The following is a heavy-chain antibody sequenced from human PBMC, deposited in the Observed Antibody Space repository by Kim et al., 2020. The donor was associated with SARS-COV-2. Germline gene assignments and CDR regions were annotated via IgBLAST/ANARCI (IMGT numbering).Heavy chain of an antibody. CDR3: ARRIDP. J-gene: IGHJ5*02. CDR2: INHSGST. Sequence: SETLSLTCVVYGGSFSGYYWTWIRQPPGKGPEWIGEINHSGSTNYNPSLKSRVTISVDTSKNQFSLNLSSVTAADTAVYYCARRIDPWGQGTLVTVSS. CDR1: GGSFSGYY. V-gene: IGHV4-34*01.